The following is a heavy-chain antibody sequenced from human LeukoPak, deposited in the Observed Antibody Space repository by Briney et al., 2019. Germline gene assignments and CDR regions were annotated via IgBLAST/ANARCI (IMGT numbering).Heavy chain of an antibody. CDR3: ARWEGNGYYFDD. CDR2: IRQDGGEE. D-gene: IGHD3-22*01. Sequence: GGCLRLSCAASGFTFSNYWMSWIRQAPGKGLEWVANIRQDGGEEYHVDSVKGRFTISRDNAKNSLYLQMNSLRAEDTAVYYCARWEGNGYYFDDRGQGALVTVSS. CDR1: GFTFSNYW. J-gene: IGHJ4*02. V-gene: IGHV3-7*01.